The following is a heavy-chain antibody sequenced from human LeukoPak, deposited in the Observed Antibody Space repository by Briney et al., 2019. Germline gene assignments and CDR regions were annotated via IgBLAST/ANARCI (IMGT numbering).Heavy chain of an antibody. J-gene: IGHJ3*01. CDR3: AHTLTTTADAFDL. CDR2: IYHTGST. V-gene: IGHV4-38-2*02. D-gene: IGHD4-11*01. CDR1: GYSISRGYY. Sequence: SETLSLTCTVSGYSISRGYYWGWIRQPPGKGLEWIGCIYHTGSTYYSPSLKSRVTISVDTSKNQFSLKLSSVTAAHTAVYYCAHTLTTTADAFDLWGQGTIVTVSS.